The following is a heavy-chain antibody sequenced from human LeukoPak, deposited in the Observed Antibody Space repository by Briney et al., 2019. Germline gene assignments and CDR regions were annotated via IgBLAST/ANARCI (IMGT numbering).Heavy chain of an antibody. J-gene: IGHJ5*02. V-gene: IGHV4-38-2*02. D-gene: IGHD6-6*01. CDR1: GYSISSDYY. Sequence: PSETLSLTCTVSGYSISSDYYWGWIRQPPGKGLEWIGSIHHSGRTYYNPSLKSRVTISVDTSKNQFSLKLSSVTAADTAVYYCARDRPTSNEYSSSSRVWFDPWGQGTLVTVSS. CDR2: IHHSGRT. CDR3: ARDRPTSNEYSSSSRVWFDP.